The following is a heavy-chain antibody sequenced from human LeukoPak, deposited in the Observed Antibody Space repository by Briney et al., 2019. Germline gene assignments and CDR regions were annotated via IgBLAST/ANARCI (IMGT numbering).Heavy chain of an antibody. D-gene: IGHD3-10*01. CDR3: ARALGEAWQPSYYYYMDV. CDR1: GYTFTSYD. Sequence: ASVKVSCKASGYTFTSYDINWVRQATGQGLEWMGWINLNSGHTGFAQKFQGRVTLTWDTSISTAYMELSSLRSEDTAVYYCARALGEAWQPSYYYYMDVWGKGTTVTVSS. J-gene: IGHJ6*03. V-gene: IGHV1-8*01. CDR2: INLNSGHT.